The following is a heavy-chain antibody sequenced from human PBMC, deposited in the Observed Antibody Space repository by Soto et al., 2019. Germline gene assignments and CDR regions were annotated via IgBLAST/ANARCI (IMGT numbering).Heavy chain of an antibody. CDR2: ISYDGSNK. V-gene: IGHV3-30*18. CDR1: GFTFSSYG. Sequence: GGSLRLSCAASGFTFSSYGMHWVRQAPGKGLEWVAVISYDGSNKYYADSVKGRFTISRDNSKNTLYLQMNSLRAEDTAVYYCAKAGLWFGELYYYMDVWGKGTTVTVSS. CDR3: AKAGLWFGELYYYMDV. J-gene: IGHJ6*03. D-gene: IGHD3-10*01.